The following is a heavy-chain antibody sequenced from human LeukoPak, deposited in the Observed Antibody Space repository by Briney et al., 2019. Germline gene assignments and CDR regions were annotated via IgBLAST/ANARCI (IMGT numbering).Heavy chain of an antibody. J-gene: IGHJ4*02. Sequence: ASVKVSCKASGYTFTGYYTHWVRQAPGQGLEWMGWINPNSGGTYYAQKFQGRVTMTSGTSISSAYMELSRLRSDDRAVYYCARDLYGGTSATFDYWGQGTLVTVSS. V-gene: IGHV1-2*02. CDR3: ARDLYGGTSATFDY. D-gene: IGHD4-23*01. CDR1: GYTFTGYY. CDR2: INPNSGGT.